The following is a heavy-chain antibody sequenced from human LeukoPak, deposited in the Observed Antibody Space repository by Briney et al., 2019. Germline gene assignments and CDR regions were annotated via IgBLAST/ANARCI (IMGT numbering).Heavy chain of an antibody. D-gene: IGHD3-3*01. CDR2: IYNTGSA. Sequence: PSETLSLTCTVSGGSFSTYYWSWIRQPPGKALEWIGYIYNTGSAYYNPSLKSRVTISVDTSRNQSSLRLTSVTAADTAVYYCARRGRFLEWDLRGAFDIWGQGTMVTVSS. J-gene: IGHJ3*02. CDR3: ARRGRFLEWDLRGAFDI. V-gene: IGHV4-4*09. CDR1: GGSFSTYY.